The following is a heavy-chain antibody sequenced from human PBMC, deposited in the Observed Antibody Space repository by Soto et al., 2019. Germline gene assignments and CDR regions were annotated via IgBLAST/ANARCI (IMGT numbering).Heavy chain of an antibody. J-gene: IGHJ3*02. CDR2: IYYSGST. CDR3: ARWLQDHIRGAFDI. CDR1: GGSISSYY. D-gene: IGHD5-12*01. V-gene: IGHV4-59*01. Sequence: PSETLSLTCTVSGGSISSYYWSWIRQPPGKGLEWIGYIYYSGSTNYNPSLKSRVTISVDTSKNQFSLKLSSVTAADTAVYYCARWLQDHIRGAFDIWGQGTMVIVSS.